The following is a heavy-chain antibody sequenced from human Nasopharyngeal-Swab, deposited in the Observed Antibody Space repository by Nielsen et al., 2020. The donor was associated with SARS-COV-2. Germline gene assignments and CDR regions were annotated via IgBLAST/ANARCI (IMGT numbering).Heavy chain of an antibody. J-gene: IGHJ4*02. CDR1: GFTFSSYW. V-gene: IGHV3-74*01. CDR3: AKGTKGSGGNY. Sequence: GGSVRLSCAASGFTFSSYWMHWVRQAPGKGLVWVSRINSDGSSTSYADSVKGRFTISRDNAKNTLYLQMNSLRAEDTAVYYCAKGTKGSGGNYWGQGTLVTVSS. D-gene: IGHD6-25*01. CDR2: INSDGSST.